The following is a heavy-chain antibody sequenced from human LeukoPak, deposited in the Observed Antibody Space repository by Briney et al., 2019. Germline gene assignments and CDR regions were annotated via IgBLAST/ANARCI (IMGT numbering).Heavy chain of an antibody. V-gene: IGHV3-64D*06. CDR2: ISTNGGTT. Sequence: GGSLRLSCSASGFTFSSYAMHWVRQAPGKGLEYVSGISTNGGTTYYADSVKGRFTISRDNSKNTLYLQMSSLRAEDTAVFYSVKDFSQVYDVLTGYYPFDYWGQGTPVTVSS. D-gene: IGHD3-9*01. CDR1: GFTFSSYA. J-gene: IGHJ4*02. CDR3: VKDFSQVYDVLTGYYPFDY.